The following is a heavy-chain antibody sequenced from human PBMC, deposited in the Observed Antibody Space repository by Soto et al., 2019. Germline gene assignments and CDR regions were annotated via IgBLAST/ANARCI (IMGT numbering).Heavy chain of an antibody. D-gene: IGHD3-3*01. J-gene: IGHJ4*02. CDR2: IWYDGSNK. V-gene: IGHV3-33*01. Sequence: QVQLVESGGGVVQPGRSLRLSCAASGFTFSSYGMHWVRQAPGKGLEWVAVIWYDGSNKYYADSVKGRFTISRDNSKNTLYLQMNSLGAEDTAVYYCARVYDFWSGLGYWGQGTLVTVSS. CDR1: GFTFSSYG. CDR3: ARVYDFWSGLGY.